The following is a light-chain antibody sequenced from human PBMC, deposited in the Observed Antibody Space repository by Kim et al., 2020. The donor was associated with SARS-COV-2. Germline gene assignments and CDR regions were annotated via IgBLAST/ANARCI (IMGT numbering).Light chain of an antibody. CDR1: QGISNY. Sequence: DIQMTQSPSSLSASVGDRVTITCRASQGISNYLAWYQQKPGKVPKLLIYAASTLQSGVPSRFSGSGSGTDFTLTISSLQPEDVATYYSQKYNSAPSITFGQGTRLEIK. CDR2: AAS. V-gene: IGKV1-27*01. CDR3: QKYNSAPSIT. J-gene: IGKJ5*01.